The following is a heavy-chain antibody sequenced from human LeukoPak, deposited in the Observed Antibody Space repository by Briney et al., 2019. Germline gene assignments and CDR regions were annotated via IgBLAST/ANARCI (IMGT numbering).Heavy chain of an antibody. CDR3: ARDRVDYGMDV. Sequence: GGSLRLSCAASGFTVSNTYMSWVRQAPGKGLEWVSVIYSGGSTYYADSVKGRFTISRDNSKNTLYLQMNSLRAEDTAVYYCARDRVDYGMDVWGQGTTVTVSS. CDR1: GFTVSNTY. D-gene: IGHD3-10*01. V-gene: IGHV3-53*01. J-gene: IGHJ6*02. CDR2: IYSGGST.